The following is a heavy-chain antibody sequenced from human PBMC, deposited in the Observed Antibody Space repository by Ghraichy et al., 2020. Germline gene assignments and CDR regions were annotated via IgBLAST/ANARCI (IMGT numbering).Heavy chain of an antibody. Sequence: SQTLSLTCVVYDGSLSTYYWSWIRQSSGKGLEWIGEINHRRDTNYNPSLKSRLTISIDMSKKQFSLQLRSVTAADTGVYFCARTGYPYRQRVRYQNNYSDPGGQGTQVSVSS. J-gene: IGHJ5*02. CDR3: ARTGYPYRQRVRYQNNYSDP. D-gene: IGHD6-25*01. CDR2: INHRRDT. CDR1: DGSLSTYY. V-gene: IGHV4-34*01.